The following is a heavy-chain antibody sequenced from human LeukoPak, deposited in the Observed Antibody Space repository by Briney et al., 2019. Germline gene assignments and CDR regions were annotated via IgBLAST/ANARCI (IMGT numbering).Heavy chain of an antibody. CDR2: ISYDGSNK. CDR3: AKTSRAAAGFDY. J-gene: IGHJ4*02. D-gene: IGHD6-13*01. V-gene: IGHV3-30*18. CDR1: GFTFSSYG. Sequence: GSLRLSCAASGFTFSSYGMHWVRQAPGKGLEWVAVISYDGSNKYYADSVKGRFTISRDNSKNTPYLQMNSLRAEDTAVYYCAKTSRAAAGFDYWGQGTLVTVSS.